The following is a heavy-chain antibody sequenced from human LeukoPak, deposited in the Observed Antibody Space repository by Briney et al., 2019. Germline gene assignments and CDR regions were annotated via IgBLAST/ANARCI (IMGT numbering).Heavy chain of an antibody. Sequence: ASVKVSCKVSGYTLTELSMHWVRQAPGKGLEWMGGFDPEDDETIYAQKFQGRVTMTEDTSTDTACMELSSLRSEDTAVYYCATSTYYDSSGPIDYWGQGTLVTVSS. CDR1: GYTLTELS. J-gene: IGHJ4*02. V-gene: IGHV1-24*01. CDR2: FDPEDDET. CDR3: ATSTYYDSSGPIDY. D-gene: IGHD3-22*01.